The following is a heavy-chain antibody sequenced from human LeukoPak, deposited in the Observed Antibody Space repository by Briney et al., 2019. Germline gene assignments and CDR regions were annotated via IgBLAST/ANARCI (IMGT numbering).Heavy chain of an antibody. CDR2: ISYSGIT. J-gene: IGHJ5*02. Sequence: PSETLSFTCTVSGGSISNDFWSWVRQPPGKGLEWIGYISYSGITTYNPSPKSRVTISVDTSKNQFSLRLRSVTAADTAVYFCAGDIAAINIPGSRLDPWGQGTLVTAAS. V-gene: IGHV4-59*08. D-gene: IGHD6-13*01. CDR1: GGSISNDF. CDR3: AGDIAAINIPGSRLDP.